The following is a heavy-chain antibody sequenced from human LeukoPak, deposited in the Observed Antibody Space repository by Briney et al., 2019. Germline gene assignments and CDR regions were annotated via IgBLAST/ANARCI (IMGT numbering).Heavy chain of an antibody. CDR3: AREGYRSWYRSSFDY. D-gene: IGHD6-13*01. Sequence: SVKVSCKASGGTFSSYAISWVRQAPGQGLEWMGGIIPIFGTANYAQKFQGRVTITADESTSTAYMELSSLRSEDTAVYYCAREGYRSWYRSSFDYWGQGTLVTVSS. CDR1: GGTFSSYA. V-gene: IGHV1-69*13. J-gene: IGHJ4*02. CDR2: IIPIFGTA.